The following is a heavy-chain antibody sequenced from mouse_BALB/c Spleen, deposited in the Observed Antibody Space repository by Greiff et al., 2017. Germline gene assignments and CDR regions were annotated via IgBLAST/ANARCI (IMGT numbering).Heavy chain of an antibody. CDR2: IDPENGNT. CDR1: GFNIKDYY. Sequence: DVKLVESGAELVRPGALVKLSCKASGFNIKDYYMHWVKQRPEQGLEWIGWIDPENGNTIYDPKFQGKASITADTSSNTAYLQLSSLTSEDTAVYYCAIITTVVSYFDYWGQGTTLTVSS. CDR3: AIITTVVSYFDY. J-gene: IGHJ2*01. D-gene: IGHD1-1*01. V-gene: IGHV14-1*02.